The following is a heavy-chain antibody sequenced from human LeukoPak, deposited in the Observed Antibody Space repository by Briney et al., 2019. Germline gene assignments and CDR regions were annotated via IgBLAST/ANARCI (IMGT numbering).Heavy chain of an antibody. CDR1: GGSISSYY. D-gene: IGHD3-10*01. V-gene: IGHV4-59*06. Sequence: AETLSLTCTVSGGSISSYYWSWIRQPPGKGLEWVGYINCSGSTYYNPSPKSRVTIPVDTSKNQFSLKLSSVTAADTAVYYCARDGSGSYYTYYFDYWGQGTLVTVSS. J-gene: IGHJ4*02. CDR3: ARDGSGSYYTYYFDY. CDR2: INCSGST.